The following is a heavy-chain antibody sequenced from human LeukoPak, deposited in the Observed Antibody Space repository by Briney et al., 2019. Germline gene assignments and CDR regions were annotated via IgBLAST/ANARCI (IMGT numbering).Heavy chain of an antibody. V-gene: IGHV3-23*01. D-gene: IGHD3-10*01. CDR2: ISYHGADT. CDR1: GFSFDTYA. Sequence: GGSLRLSCTASGFSFDTYAMTWVRRAPGKGLEWVSSISYHGADTYYADSVKGRFTIFRDNSKSTLYLQMNSLRVEDTAVYYCATEKPNYGQLWGQGTLVTVSS. J-gene: IGHJ4*02. CDR3: ATEKPNYGQL.